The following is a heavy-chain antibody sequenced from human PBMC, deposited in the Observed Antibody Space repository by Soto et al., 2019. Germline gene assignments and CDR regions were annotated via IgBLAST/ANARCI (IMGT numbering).Heavy chain of an antibody. J-gene: IGHJ4*02. D-gene: IGHD6-13*01. CDR3: ARVSAAGTVFDY. Sequence: ALSLTCAVSGGSISSGGYSWSWIRQPPGKGLEWIGYIYHSGSTYYNPPLKSRVTISVDKSKNQFSLKLSSVTAADTAVFYCARVSAAGTVFDYWGQGTLVTVSS. CDR1: GGSISSGGYS. V-gene: IGHV4-30-2*01. CDR2: IYHSGST.